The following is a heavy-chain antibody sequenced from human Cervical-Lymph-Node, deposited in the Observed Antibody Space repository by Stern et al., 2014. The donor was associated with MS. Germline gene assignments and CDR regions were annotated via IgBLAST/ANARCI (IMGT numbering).Heavy chain of an antibody. CDR3: ARSNYGMDV. CDR2: ITSDGSST. V-gene: IGHV3-74*02. D-gene: IGHD2-8*01. CDR1: GFPFSSQR. Sequence: EVQLVESGGGVVQPGGSLRLSCVASGFPFSSQRMHWVRQAPGKGLGWVSRITSDGSSTSYADSVKGRFTISRDNAKKTLYRQMDSLRAEDTAVFYCARSNYGMDVWGQGTTVAVSS. J-gene: IGHJ6*02.